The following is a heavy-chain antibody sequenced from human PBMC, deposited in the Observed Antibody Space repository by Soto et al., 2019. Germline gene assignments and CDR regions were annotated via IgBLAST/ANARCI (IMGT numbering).Heavy chain of an antibody. V-gene: IGHV4-61*01. CDR3: AIGLYSYGRGNFDY. J-gene: IGHJ4*02. CDR2: IYYSGST. CDR1: GGAVSSGSYY. D-gene: IGHD5-18*01. Sequence: QVQLQEAGPGLVKPSETLSLTCTVSGGAVSSGSYYWSWIRQPPGKGLEWLGYIYYSGSTNYNPSLPSRVTISVDTSTNQFSLKLSSVTAADTAVYYCAIGLYSYGRGNFDYWGQGTLVTVSS.